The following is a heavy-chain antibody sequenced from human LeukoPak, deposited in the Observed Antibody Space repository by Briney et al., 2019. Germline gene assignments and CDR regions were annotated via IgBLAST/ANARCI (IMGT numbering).Heavy chain of an antibody. D-gene: IGHD6-19*01. V-gene: IGHV3-30*02. Sequence: GGSLRLSCAASGFTFSSYGMHWVRQAPGKGLEWVAFIRYDGSNKYYADSVKGRFTISRDNSKNTLYLQMNSLRAEDTAVYYCARDLRYSSGWSASGMDVWGKGTTVTISS. CDR2: IRYDGSNK. J-gene: IGHJ6*03. CDR3: ARDLRYSSGWSASGMDV. CDR1: GFTFSSYG.